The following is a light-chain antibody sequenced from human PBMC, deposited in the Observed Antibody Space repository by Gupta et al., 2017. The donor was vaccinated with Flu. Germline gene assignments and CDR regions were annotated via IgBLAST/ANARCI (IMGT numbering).Light chain of an antibody. V-gene: IGKV1-39*01. Sequence: DIQLTQSPSSLSASFGDRVTIACRASQSIGDCLHSYQLKPRKAPKLLIYIASNLRSGVPSTFTGSRCSGAFTLTIIGPLPPDFATYYCRHRDTNRNTFGRGTKVDVK. J-gene: IGKJ4*01. CDR3: RHRDTNRNT. CDR2: IAS. CDR1: QSIGDC.